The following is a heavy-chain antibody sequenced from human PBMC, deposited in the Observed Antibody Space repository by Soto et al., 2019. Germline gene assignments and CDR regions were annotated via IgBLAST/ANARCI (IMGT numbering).Heavy chain of an antibody. J-gene: IGHJ4*02. CDR2: TYNSGTT. Sequence: QVQLQESGPGLVEPSQTLSLTCTVSGDSISSGYFWSWIRRSPGKGLEWIGHTYNSGTTYNNPSLRSRGTISIDTSRNQFSLRLTSVTAADTAVYYCARGPSADKIDYWGQGTLVTVSS. CDR3: ARGPSADKIDY. CDR1: GDSISSGYF. D-gene: IGHD3-3*01. V-gene: IGHV4-30-4*01.